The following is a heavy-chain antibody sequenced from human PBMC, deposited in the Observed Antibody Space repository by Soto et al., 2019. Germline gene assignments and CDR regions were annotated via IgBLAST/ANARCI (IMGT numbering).Heavy chain of an antibody. CDR3: ARGGNIAARPLDY. CDR1: GYTFTNYY. J-gene: IGHJ4*02. V-gene: IGHV1-46*01. Sequence: QVQLVQSGAEVRKPGASVKVSCKASGYTFTNYYMHWVRQAPGQGLEWMGIINPSGGGTNYAQKFQGRVPMTRDTSTSIRYMELSSLRSDDTAVYYCARGGNIAARPLDYWGQGTLVTVSS. D-gene: IGHD6-6*01. CDR2: INPSGGGT.